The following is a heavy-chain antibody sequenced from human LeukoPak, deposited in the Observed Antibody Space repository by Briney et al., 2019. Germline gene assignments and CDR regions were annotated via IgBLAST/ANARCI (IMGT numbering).Heavy chain of an antibody. J-gene: IGHJ5*02. CDR2: VYYTGSI. V-gene: IGHV4-39*01. Sequence: PSETLSLTCSVSGGSISASSHYWAWVRQPPGQGLEWIGSVYYTGSIRYNTSLKSRVTISVDMSKNDLFLTLSSVTAADTAFYYCARRDYRAWFDHWGQGILVTVSP. D-gene: IGHD2-21*01. CDR3: ARRDYRAWFDH. CDR1: GGSISASSHY.